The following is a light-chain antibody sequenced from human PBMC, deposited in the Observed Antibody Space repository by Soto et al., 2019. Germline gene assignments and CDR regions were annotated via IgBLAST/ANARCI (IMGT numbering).Light chain of an antibody. V-gene: IGLV2-14*01. Sequence: QSALTQPASVSGSPGQSITISCTGTSSDVGGHNYVSWYQQHPGKAPKLTIYEVSNRPSGISYRFSASKSGNTASLTISGLQAEDEADYYCSSYITSSASNYVFGTGTKLTVL. CDR3: SSYITSSASNYV. J-gene: IGLJ1*01. CDR1: SSDVGGHNY. CDR2: EVS.